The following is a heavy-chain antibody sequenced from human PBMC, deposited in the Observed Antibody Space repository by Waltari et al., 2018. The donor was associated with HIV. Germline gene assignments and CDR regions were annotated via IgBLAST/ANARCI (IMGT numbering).Heavy chain of an antibody. D-gene: IGHD3-22*01. CDR3: ARRGDYFDSSGYYYGVGMDV. CDR1: GYSFTNYW. J-gene: IGHJ6*02. CDR2: IYPGDSDT. V-gene: IGHV5-51*01. Sequence: EVQLVQSGAEVKKPGESLTISCKGSGYSFTNYWIAWLRQMPGKGLEWMGIIYPGDSDTTYSPSFQGQVTISADKSISTAYLQWSSLKASDTAMYFCARRGDYFDSSGYYYGVGMDVWGQGTTVTVSS.